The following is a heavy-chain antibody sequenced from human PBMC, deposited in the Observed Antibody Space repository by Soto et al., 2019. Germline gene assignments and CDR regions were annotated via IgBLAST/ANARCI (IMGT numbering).Heavy chain of an antibody. V-gene: IGHV3-30-3*01. CDR1: GFTFSRYA. D-gene: IGHD3-10*01. Sequence: HPGGSLRLSCAASGFTFSRYAMHXVRQAPGKGLEWVAVISYDGSNKYYADSVKGRFTISRDNSKNTLYLQMNSLRAEDTAVYYCARAPLLWFGELLEPLRYYGMDVWGQGTTVTVSS. J-gene: IGHJ6*02. CDR2: ISYDGSNK. CDR3: ARAPLLWFGELLEPLRYYGMDV.